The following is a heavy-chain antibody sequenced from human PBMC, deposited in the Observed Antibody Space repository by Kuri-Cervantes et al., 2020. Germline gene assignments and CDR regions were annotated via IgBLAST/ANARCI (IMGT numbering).Heavy chain of an antibody. CDR1: EFTFSNFV. J-gene: IGHJ4*02. Sequence: GESLKISCVVSEFTFSNFVMTWVRRAPGKGLEWVSTIIGSGAVTFYADSVKGRFAISRDNSKNTLYLQMNSLRAEDTAVYYCARGGIGFDYWGQGTLVTVSS. CDR2: IIGSGAVT. V-gene: IGHV3-23*01. CDR3: ARGGIGFDY. D-gene: IGHD3-16*01.